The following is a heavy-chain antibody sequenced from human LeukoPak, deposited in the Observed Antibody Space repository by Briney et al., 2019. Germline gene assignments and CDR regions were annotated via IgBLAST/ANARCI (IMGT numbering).Heavy chain of an antibody. D-gene: IGHD3-16*01. J-gene: IGHJ2*01. CDR1: GGYISTYY. V-gene: IGHV4-59*01. CDR3: ARDREDHNLGVWYFDI. CDR2: IYYTGST. Sequence: SETLSLTCTVSGGYISTYYWSWIRQPPGKGLEWIGYIYYTGSTNSNASLRSRVSISVDTTNNQFSLTLTSVTAADTAVYYCARDREDHNLGVWYFDIWGRGIPVTVSP.